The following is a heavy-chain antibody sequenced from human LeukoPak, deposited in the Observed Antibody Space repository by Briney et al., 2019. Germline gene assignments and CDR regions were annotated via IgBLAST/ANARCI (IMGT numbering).Heavy chain of an antibody. CDR1: GGSISSYY. CDR3: ARGFDSKSTYFDY. CDR2: IFYSGST. V-gene: IGHV4-59*08. Sequence: SETLSLTCTVSGGSISSYYWSWIRQPPGKGLEWIGYIFYSGSTNYNPSLKSRVTISVDTSKNQFSLKLSSVTAADTAVYYCARGFDSKSTYFDYWGQGTLVTVSS. D-gene: IGHD5-12*01. J-gene: IGHJ4*02.